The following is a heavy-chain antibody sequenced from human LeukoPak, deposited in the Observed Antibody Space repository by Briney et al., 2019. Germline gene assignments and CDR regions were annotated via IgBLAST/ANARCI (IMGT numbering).Heavy chain of an antibody. J-gene: IGHJ1*01. CDR2: IKSDGRT. Sequence: PGGSLRLSCAAAGFTFSNYWMHWVRHVPGRGLVWVSRIKSDGRTNYADSVKGRFTISRDNAKNTVSLQMNSLRAEDTGVYYCARAPSEIGGYYPEYFRHWGQGTLVTVSS. CDR3: ARAPSEIGGYYPEYFRH. V-gene: IGHV3-74*01. D-gene: IGHD3-22*01. CDR1: GFTFSNYW.